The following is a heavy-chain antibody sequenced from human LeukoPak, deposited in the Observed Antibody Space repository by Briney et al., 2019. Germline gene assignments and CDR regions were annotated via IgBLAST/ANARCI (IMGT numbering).Heavy chain of an antibody. CDR1: GFTFSNYW. V-gene: IGHV3-7*01. CDR2: IKQDGSQK. D-gene: IGHD6-6*01. J-gene: IGHJ4*02. Sequence: GGSLRLSCAATGFTFSNYWMSWVRQAPGKGLEWVANIKQDGSQKYYLDSVKGRFSISRDNPKNSVYLQMNSLRAEDTAVYYCARIGYSSSSVHYWGQGTLVTVSS. CDR3: ARIGYSSSSVHY.